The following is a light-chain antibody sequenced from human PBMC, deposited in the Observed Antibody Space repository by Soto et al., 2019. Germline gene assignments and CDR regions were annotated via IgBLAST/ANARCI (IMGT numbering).Light chain of an antibody. V-gene: IGKV3-20*01. Sequence: EIVLTQSPGTLSLSPGERATLSCRASQSVSRTYLGWYQQKPGQAPRLLIYGASSRATGIPDRFSGSGSGTGFILTVSRLEPEDFGVYYCHQYGRSHQTFGQGTRLAIK. CDR2: GAS. CDR3: HQYGRSHQT. CDR1: QSVSRTY. J-gene: IGKJ2*01.